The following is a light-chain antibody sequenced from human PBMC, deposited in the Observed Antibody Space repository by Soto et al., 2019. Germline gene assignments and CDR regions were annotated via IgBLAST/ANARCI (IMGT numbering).Light chain of an antibody. CDR1: QSVSSN. CDR2: GAS. J-gene: IGKJ1*01. Sequence: EVVVTQSPATLSVSLGERATLSCRASQSVSSNLAWYQQKPGQAPRLLIYGASSRATGIPDRFSGTGSGTDFTLTISRLEPEDFAVYYCQQYDSSPKTFGQGTKVDI. CDR3: QQYDSSPKT. V-gene: IGKV3-20*01.